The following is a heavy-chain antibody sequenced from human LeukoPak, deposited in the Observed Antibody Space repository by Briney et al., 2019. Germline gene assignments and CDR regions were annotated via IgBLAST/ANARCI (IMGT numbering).Heavy chain of an antibody. CDR1: GGTFSSYA. Sequence: GASVKVSCKASGGTFSSYAISWVRQAPGQGLEWMGGIIPIFGTANYAQKFQGRVTITADESTSTAYMELSSLRSEDTAVYYCASFTPTNHFAGYWGQGTLVTVSS. D-gene: IGHD1-14*01. CDR2: IIPIFGTA. CDR3: ASFTPTNHFAGY. V-gene: IGHV1-69*13. J-gene: IGHJ4*02.